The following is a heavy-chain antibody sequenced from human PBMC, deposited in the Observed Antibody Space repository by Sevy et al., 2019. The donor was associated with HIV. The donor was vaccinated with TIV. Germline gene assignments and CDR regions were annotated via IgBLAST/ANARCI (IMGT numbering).Heavy chain of an antibody. CDR2: ISAYNGNT. CDR1: GYTFTSYG. V-gene: IGHV1-18*01. CDR3: ARGSSGSYGTFHYYYGMDV. J-gene: IGHJ6*02. D-gene: IGHD6-19*01. Sequence: ASVKVSCKASGYTFTSYGISWVRQAPGQGLEWMGWISAYNGNTNYAQKLQGRVTMTTDTSTSTAYMELRSLRSDDTAVYYCARGSSGSYGTFHYYYGMDVWGQGTTVTVSS.